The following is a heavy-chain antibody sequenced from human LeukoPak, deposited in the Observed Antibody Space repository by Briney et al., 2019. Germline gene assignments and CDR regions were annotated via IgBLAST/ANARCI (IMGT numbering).Heavy chain of an antibody. J-gene: IGHJ4*02. D-gene: IGHD3-16*02. CDR2: VHSNGDT. CDR1: GASIRTYF. Sequence: SETLSLTCTVSGASIRTYFWSWLRQPAGKGLEWIGRVHSNGDTYYNPSLESRVTVSMDTSKNQFALSLTSLTAADTAVYYCARDIGLAHWGQGTLVTVSS. CDR3: ARDIGLAH. V-gene: IGHV4-4*07.